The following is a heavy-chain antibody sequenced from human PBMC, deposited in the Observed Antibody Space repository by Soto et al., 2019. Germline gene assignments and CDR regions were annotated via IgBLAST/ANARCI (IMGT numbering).Heavy chain of an antibody. D-gene: IGHD3-10*01. Sequence: QVQLQESGPGLVKPSQTLSLTCTVSGGSISSGGYYWSWIRQHPGKGLEWIVYIYYSGSTYYNPSLKSRVTISVDTSKNQFSLKLSSVTAADTAVYYCARFLSGSGSYDYWGQGTLVTVSS. V-gene: IGHV4-31*03. CDR1: GGSISSGGYY. CDR2: IYYSGST. J-gene: IGHJ4*02. CDR3: ARFLSGSGSYDY.